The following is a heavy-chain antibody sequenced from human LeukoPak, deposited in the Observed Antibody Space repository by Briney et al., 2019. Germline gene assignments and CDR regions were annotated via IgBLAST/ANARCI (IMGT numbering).Heavy chain of an antibody. D-gene: IGHD5/OR15-5a*01. V-gene: IGHV3-33*01. Sequence: GGSLRLSCAASGFTFSSYGMHWVRQAPGKGLEWVALIWYDGSNKYYADSVKGRFTISRDNSKNTLYLQMNNLRAEDTAVYYCARASSYFDYWGQGTLVTVSS. CDR2: IWYDGSNK. CDR1: GFTFSSYG. J-gene: IGHJ4*02. CDR3: ARASSYFDY.